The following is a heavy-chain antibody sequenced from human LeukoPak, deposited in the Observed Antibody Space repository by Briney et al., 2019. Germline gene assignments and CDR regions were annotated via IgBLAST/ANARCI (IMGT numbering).Heavy chain of an antibody. CDR3: ARGRSSSLNWFDP. CDR1: GGSFSGYY. J-gene: IGHJ5*02. CDR2: INHSGST. D-gene: IGHD6-13*01. Sequence: SETLSLTCAVYGGSFSGYYWSWIRQPPGKGLEWIGEINHSGSTNYNPSLKSRVTISVDTSKNQFSPKLSSVTAADTAVYYCARGRSSSLNWFDPWGQGTLVTVSS. V-gene: IGHV4-34*01.